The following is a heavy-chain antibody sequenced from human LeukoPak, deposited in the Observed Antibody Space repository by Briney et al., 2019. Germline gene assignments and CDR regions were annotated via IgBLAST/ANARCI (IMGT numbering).Heavy chain of an antibody. D-gene: IGHD1-20*01. CDR3: ARIGSNWNRGLDV. J-gene: IGHJ6*04. CDR2: IKQDGSEK. V-gene: IGHV3-7*01. Sequence: PGGSLRLSCAASGFTFSSYWMTWVRQAPGKGLEWVANIKQDGSEKYYVDSVKGRFTISRDNAKKSLYLQMNSLRAEDTAVYYCARIGSNWNRGLDVWGKGTTVTVSS. CDR1: GFTFSSYW.